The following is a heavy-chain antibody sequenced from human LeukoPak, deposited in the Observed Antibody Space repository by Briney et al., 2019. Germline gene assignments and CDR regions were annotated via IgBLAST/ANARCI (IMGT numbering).Heavy chain of an antibody. CDR2: IYYSGST. CDR1: GGSISSYY. J-gene: IGHJ6*02. D-gene: IGHD3-10*01. CDR3: ARDTMVRGVIDYYYYGMDV. Sequence: SETLSLTCTVSGGSISSYYWSWIRQPPGKGLEWIGYIYYSGSTNYNPSLKSRVTISVGTSKNQFSLKLSSVTAADTAVYYCARDTMVRGVIDYYYYGMDVWGQGTTVTVSS. V-gene: IGHV4-59*01.